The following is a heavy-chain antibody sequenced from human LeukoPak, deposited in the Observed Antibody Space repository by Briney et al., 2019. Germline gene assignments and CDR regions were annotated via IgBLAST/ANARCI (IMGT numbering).Heavy chain of an antibody. CDR3: ARDRERGYSYGEPAY. V-gene: IGHV3-30*04. CDR2: ISYDGSNK. Sequence: PGGSLRLSCAASGFTFRSYAMSWVRQAPGKGLEWVAVISYDGSNKYYADSVKGRFTISRDNSKNTLYLQMNSLRAEDTAVYYCARDRERGYSYGEPAYWGQGTLVTVSS. CDR1: GFTFRSYA. J-gene: IGHJ4*02. D-gene: IGHD5-18*01.